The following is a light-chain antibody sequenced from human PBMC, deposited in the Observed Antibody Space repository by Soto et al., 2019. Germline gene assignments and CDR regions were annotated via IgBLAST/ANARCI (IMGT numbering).Light chain of an antibody. CDR3: AAWDDSLNGPV. Sequence: QSVLTQPPSASATPGQRVTISCSGSSSNIGSNTVNWYQQLPGTAPKLLIYSNNQRPSGVPDRFSGSTSGTSASLAISGLQSEDEADYYCAAWDDSLNGPVFGGGTKLPS. J-gene: IGLJ2*01. V-gene: IGLV1-44*01. CDR1: SSNIGSNT. CDR2: SNN.